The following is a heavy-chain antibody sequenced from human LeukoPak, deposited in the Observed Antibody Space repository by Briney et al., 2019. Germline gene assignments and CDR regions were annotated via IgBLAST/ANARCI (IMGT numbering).Heavy chain of an antibody. Sequence: PGGSLRLSCAASGFTFSSYAMSWVRQSPGPGLELVSAICGSGGSTYYADSVKGRFTISRDISKNTLYLQMNSLRAEDTAVYYCAKEPYCSSTSCYHEYFQHWGQGTLVTVSS. CDR2: ICGSGGST. CDR3: AKEPYCSSTSCYHEYFQH. D-gene: IGHD2-2*01. CDR1: GFTFSSYA. V-gene: IGHV3-23*01. J-gene: IGHJ1*01.